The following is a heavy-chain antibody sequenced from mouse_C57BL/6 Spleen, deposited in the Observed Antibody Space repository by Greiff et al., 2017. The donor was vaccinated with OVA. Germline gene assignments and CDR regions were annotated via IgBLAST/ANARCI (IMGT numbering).Heavy chain of an antibody. J-gene: IGHJ1*03. CDR1: GYAFSSYW. CDR2: IYPGDGDT. CDR3: ARNDYGSSSYWYFDV. D-gene: IGHD1-1*01. V-gene: IGHV1-80*01. Sequence: QVQLQQSGAELVKPGASVKISCKASGYAFSSYWMNWVKQRPGKGLEWIGQIYPGDGDTNYNGKFKGKATLTADESSSTAYMQLSSLTSEDSAVYFCARNDYGSSSYWYFDVWGTGTTVTVSS.